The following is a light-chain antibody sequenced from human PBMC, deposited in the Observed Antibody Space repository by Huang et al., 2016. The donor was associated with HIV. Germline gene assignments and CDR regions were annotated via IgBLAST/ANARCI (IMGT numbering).Light chain of an antibody. CDR1: QDISNS. Sequence: DIQMTQSPSSLSASVGDGVTITCRASQDISNSLAWYQQKPGKAPKLLIYAASTLQSGVPSRFGGSGSGTDFTLTISSLQPEDVATYYCQKYNSAPLTFGGGTKVETK. CDR3: QKYNSAPLT. V-gene: IGKV1-27*01. J-gene: IGKJ4*01. CDR2: AAS.